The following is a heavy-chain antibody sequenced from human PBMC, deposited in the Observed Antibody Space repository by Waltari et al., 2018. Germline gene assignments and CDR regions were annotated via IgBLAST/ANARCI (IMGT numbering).Heavy chain of an antibody. J-gene: IGHJ4*02. V-gene: IGHV4-59*11. D-gene: IGHD2-2*01. CDR3: ARTIVVVPAAKVPFFDY. CDR2: IYYSGST. Sequence: QVQLQESGPGLVKPSETLSLTCTVSGGSISSHYCSWIRQPPGKGLEWIGYIYYSGSTNYNPSLKSRVTISVDPSKNQFSLKLSSVTAADTAVYYCARTIVVVPAAKVPFFDYWGQGTLVTVSS. CDR1: GGSISSHY.